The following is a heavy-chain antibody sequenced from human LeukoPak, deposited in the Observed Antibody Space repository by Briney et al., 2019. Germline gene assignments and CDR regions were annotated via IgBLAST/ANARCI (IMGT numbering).Heavy chain of an antibody. Sequence: GESLKISCQGSGYSFTSYWIGWVRQLPGKGLEWMGIIYPGDSDTRYSPSIQGQVTISADRSISTAYLQWSSLKASDTAIYYCARSSGPFDYWGQGTLVTVSS. J-gene: IGHJ4*02. CDR3: ARSSGPFDY. CDR2: IYPGDSDT. D-gene: IGHD6-6*01. V-gene: IGHV5-51*01. CDR1: GYSFTSYW.